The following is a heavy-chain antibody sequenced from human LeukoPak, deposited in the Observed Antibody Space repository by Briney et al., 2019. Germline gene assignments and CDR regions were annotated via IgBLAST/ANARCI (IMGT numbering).Heavy chain of an antibody. CDR1: GFTFSSYG. CDR3: ARDLSSDMLDY. D-gene: IGHD6-25*01. CDR2: IWYDGSNK. J-gene: IGHJ4*02. Sequence: GGSLRLSCAACGFTFSSYGMHWVRQAPGKGLEWVAVIWYDGSNKYYADSVKGRFTISRDNSKNTLYLQMNSLRAEDTAVYYCARDLSSDMLDYWGQGTLVTVSS. V-gene: IGHV3-33*01.